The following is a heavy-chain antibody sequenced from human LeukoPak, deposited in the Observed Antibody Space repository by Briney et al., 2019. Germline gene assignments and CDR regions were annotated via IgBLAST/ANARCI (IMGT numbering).Heavy chain of an antibody. CDR3: ARVGCSSTSCQDGGYFQH. V-gene: IGHV3-21*01. Sequence: GGSLTLSCAASGFTFTSYSMNWVRQAPGKELERVSSICSSSSYIYYADSVKGRFTISRDNAENSLYLQMNSLRAEDTAVYYCARVGCSSTSCQDGGYFQHWGQGTLVTVSS. CDR1: GFTFTSYS. D-gene: IGHD2-2*01. CDR2: ICSSSSYI. J-gene: IGHJ1*01.